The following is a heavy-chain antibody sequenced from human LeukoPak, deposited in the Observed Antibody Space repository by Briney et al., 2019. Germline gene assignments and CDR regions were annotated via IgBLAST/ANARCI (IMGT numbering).Heavy chain of an antibody. CDR1: GFAFSSYS. J-gene: IGHJ4*02. Sequence: GGSLRLSCAASGFAFSSYSMNWVRQAPGKGLEWLSSISGSGSYIYYIDSVKGRFTISRDNAKNSLYLQMNSLRAEDTAVYFCARDPRKSSSWYWDYWGQGTLVTVSS. V-gene: IGHV3-21*01. D-gene: IGHD6-13*01. CDR2: ISGSGSYI. CDR3: ARDPRKSSSWYWDY.